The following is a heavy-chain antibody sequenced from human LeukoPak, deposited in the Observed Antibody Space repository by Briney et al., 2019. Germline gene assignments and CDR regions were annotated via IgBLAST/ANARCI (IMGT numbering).Heavy chain of an antibody. CDR3: ARDSGRYCTIDSCYTDFDY. D-gene: IGHD2-2*02. CDR2: ISSSGTIE. Sequence: GRSLRLSCAASGFTFSSYAMHWVRQTPGKGLEWVSYISSSGTIEFYADSVKGRFAISRENGKNALYLQMNSLRAEDTAVYYCARDSGRYCTIDSCYTDFDYWGRGTLVSVSS. V-gene: IGHV3-48*04. J-gene: IGHJ4*01. CDR1: GFTFSSYA.